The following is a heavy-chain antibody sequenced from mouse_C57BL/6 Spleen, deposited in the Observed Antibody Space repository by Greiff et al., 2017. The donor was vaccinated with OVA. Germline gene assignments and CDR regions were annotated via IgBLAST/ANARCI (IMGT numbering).Heavy chain of an antibody. CDR1: GYTFTSYW. J-gene: IGHJ3*01. CDR2: IDPSDSYT. D-gene: IGHD2-3*01. V-gene: IGHV1-69*01. CDR3: ARQDDGYLAWFAY. Sequence: QVQLQQPGAELVMPGASVKLSCKASGYTFTSYWMHWVKQRPGQGLEWIGEIDPSDSYTNYNQKFKGKSTLTVDKSSSTAYMQLSSLTSEDSAVDYCARQDDGYLAWFAYWGQGTLVTVSA.